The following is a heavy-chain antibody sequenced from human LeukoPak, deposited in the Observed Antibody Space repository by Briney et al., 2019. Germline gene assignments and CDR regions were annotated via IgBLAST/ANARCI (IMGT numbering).Heavy chain of an antibody. D-gene: IGHD3-10*01. J-gene: IGHJ4*02. V-gene: IGHV4-39*01. Sequence: PSETLSLTCTVSGGSINRSYYYWGWIRQPPGKGLEWIGSIYYSGNTYYNPSLKSRVTISVDTSKNQFSLKLSSVTAADTAVYYCARFGITVVRGGKYYFDYWGQGTLVTVSS. CDR1: GGSINRSYYY. CDR2: IYYSGNT. CDR3: ARFGITVVRGGKYYFDY.